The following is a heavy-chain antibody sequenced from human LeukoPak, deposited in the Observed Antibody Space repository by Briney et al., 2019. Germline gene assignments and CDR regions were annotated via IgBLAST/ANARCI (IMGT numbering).Heavy chain of an antibody. J-gene: IGHJ4*02. V-gene: IGHV1-18*01. CDR3: ARSDYYYDSSGPVWGFDY. CDR1: GYTFTSYG. D-gene: IGHD3-22*01. Sequence: ASVKVSCKASGYTFTSYGISWVRQAPGQGLEWMGWISAYNGNTNYAQKLQGRVTMTTDTSTSTAYMELRSLRSDDTAVYYCARSDYYYDSSGPVWGFDYWRQGTLVSVSS. CDR2: ISAYNGNT.